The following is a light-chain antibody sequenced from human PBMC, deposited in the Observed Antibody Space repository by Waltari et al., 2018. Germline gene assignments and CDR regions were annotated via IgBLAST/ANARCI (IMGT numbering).Light chain of an antibody. CDR3: QELNTYPQSLT. CDR1: QSVSSN. CDR2: DAS. V-gene: IGKV3-15*01. Sequence: EIVMTQSPATLSVSPGDRATLSCRASQSVSSNLAWYQQKTGQAPRLLIYDASTRATGVPARFSGSGSGTEFTLTISSLQSEDFAVYYCQELNTYPQSLTFGGGTKVEI. J-gene: IGKJ4*01.